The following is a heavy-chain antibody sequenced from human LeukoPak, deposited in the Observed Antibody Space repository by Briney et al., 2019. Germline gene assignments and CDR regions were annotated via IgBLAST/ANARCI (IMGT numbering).Heavy chain of an antibody. CDR3: ARRYCSSTSCFYYFDY. CDR2: IIPIFGTA. V-gene: IGHV1-69*13. Sequence: SVKVSCKASGYTFTSYGISWVRQAPGQGLEWMGGIIPIFGTANYAQKFQGRVTITADESTSTAYMELSSLRSEDTAVYYCARRYCSSTSCFYYFDYWGQGTLVTVSS. D-gene: IGHD2-2*01. J-gene: IGHJ4*02. CDR1: GYTFTSYG.